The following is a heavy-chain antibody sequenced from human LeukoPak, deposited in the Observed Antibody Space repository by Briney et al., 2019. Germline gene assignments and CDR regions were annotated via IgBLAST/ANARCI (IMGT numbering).Heavy chain of an antibody. V-gene: IGHV1-46*01. CDR2: INPSGGST. J-gene: IGHJ4*02. CDR3: ARTRGYYFDY. Sequence: GASVKVSCKASGYSFTNYYMHWVRQAPGQGLEWMGMINPSGGSTTYAQKFQGRVTMTRDMSTSTVYMELRSLTSEDTAVYYCARTRGYYFDYWGQGTLVTVSS. CDR1: GYSFTNYY.